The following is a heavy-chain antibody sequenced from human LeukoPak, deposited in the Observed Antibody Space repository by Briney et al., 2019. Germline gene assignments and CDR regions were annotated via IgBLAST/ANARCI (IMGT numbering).Heavy chain of an antibody. CDR2: IYSGGST. J-gene: IGHJ4*02. V-gene: IGHV3-53*01. D-gene: IGHD4-23*01. CDR1: GFTVSSNY. CDR3: ARAYGGNSEFDY. Sequence: GGSLRLSCAASGFTVSSNYMSWVRQAPGKGLEWGSVIYSGGSTYYADSVKGRFTISRDNSKNTLYLQMNSLRAEDTAVYYCARAYGGNSEFDYWGQGTLVTVSS.